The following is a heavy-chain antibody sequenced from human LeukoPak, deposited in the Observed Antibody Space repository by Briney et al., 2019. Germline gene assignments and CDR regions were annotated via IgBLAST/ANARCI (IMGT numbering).Heavy chain of an antibody. CDR2: ISWNSGSI. CDR3: ARGRIAVAGTYIPSNWGPQLYYMDV. D-gene: IGHD6-19*01. Sequence: SLRLSCAASGFTFDDYAMHWVRQAPGKGLEWVSGISWNSGSIGYADSVKGRFTISRDNAKNSLSLQMNSLRAEDTAVYYCARGRIAVAGTYIPSNWGPQLYYMDVWGKGTTVTVSS. CDR1: GFTFDDYA. J-gene: IGHJ6*03. V-gene: IGHV3-9*01.